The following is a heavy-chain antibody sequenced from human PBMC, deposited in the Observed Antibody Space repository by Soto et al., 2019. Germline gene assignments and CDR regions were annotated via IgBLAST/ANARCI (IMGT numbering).Heavy chain of an antibody. V-gene: IGHV3-30-3*01. CDR2: ISYDGSNK. J-gene: IGHJ5*02. Sequence: QVQLVESGGGVVQPGRSLRLSCAASGFTFSSYAMHWVRQAPGKGLEWVAVISYDGSNKYYADSVKGRFTISRDNSKNTLYLQMNSLRAEDTAVYYCARTGRGWFDPWGQGTTVTVSS. CDR1: GFTFSSYA. D-gene: IGHD1-26*01. CDR3: ARTGRGWFDP.